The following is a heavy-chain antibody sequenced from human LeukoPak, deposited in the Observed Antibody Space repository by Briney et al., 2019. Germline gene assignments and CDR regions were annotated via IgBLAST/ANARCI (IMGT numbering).Heavy chain of an antibody. D-gene: IGHD5/OR15-5a*01. CDR1: GFTFSSYS. V-gene: IGHV3-21*01. CDR3: ARGDYLDDSVGFDY. J-gene: IGHJ4*02. CDR2: ISSSSSYI. Sequence: GGSLRLSCAASGFTFSSYSMNWVRQAPGKGLEWVSSISSSSSYIYYADSVKGRFTISRDNAKNSLYLQMNSLRAEDTAVYYCARGDYLDDSVGFDYWGQGTLVTVSS.